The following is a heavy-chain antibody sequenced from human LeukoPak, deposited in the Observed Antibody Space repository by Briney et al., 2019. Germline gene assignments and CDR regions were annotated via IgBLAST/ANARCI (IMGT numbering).Heavy chain of an antibody. Sequence: EASVKVSCKASGYTFTGYYMHWVRQAPGQGLEWMGWISPNSGGTNYAQKFQGRVTMTRDTSISTAYMELSRLRSDDTAVYYCARESGCDTTSCLAPTDWFDPWGQGTLVTVSS. CDR1: GYTFTGYY. J-gene: IGHJ5*02. CDR3: ARESGCDTTSCLAPTDWFDP. CDR2: ISPNSGGT. D-gene: IGHD2-2*01. V-gene: IGHV1-2*02.